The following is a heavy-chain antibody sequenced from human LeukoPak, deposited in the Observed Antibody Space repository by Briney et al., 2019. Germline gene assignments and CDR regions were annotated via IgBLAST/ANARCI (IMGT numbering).Heavy chain of an antibody. CDR3: ARDLNYYVAMDV. J-gene: IGHJ6*02. Sequence: GRSLRLSCEASAFTFSTYSMTWVRQAAGQWLELVSSIGSDNKPHYSESVKGRFAIYRDNSKSMLFLKLNSLRAADTALYYCARDLNYYVAMDVWGQGTTVTVSS. V-gene: IGHV3-23*01. CDR1: AFTFSTYS. CDR2: IGSDNKP. D-gene: IGHD3-10*02.